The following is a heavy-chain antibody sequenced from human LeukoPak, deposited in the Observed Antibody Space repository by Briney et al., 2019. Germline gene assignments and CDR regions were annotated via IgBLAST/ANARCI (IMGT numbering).Heavy chain of an antibody. Sequence: SETLSLTCTVSGCSLSSYFWSWIRQPPGKGLEWIAYIYYSGSTNYNPSLKSRVTISVDTSKNQFSLKLSSVTAADTAVYYCARQPSSWFTSFGSWGQGTLVTVSS. D-gene: IGHD6-13*01. V-gene: IGHV4-59*01. J-gene: IGHJ4*02. CDR3: ARQPSSWFTSFGS. CDR1: GCSLSSYF. CDR2: IYYSGST.